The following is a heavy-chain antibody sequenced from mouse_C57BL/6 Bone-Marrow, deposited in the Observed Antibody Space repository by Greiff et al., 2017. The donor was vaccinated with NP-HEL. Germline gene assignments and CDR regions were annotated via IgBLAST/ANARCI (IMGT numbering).Heavy chain of an antibody. CDR1: GYTFTSYW. Sequence: QVQLQQPGAELVRPGTSVKLSCTASGYTFTSYWMHWVKQRPGQGLEWIGVIDPSDSYTNYNQKFKGKATLTVDTSSSTAYMQLSSLTSEYSAVYYCAREAYYSNYEDYFDYWGQGTTLTVSS. CDR2: IDPSDSYT. J-gene: IGHJ2*01. CDR3: AREAYYSNYEDYFDY. V-gene: IGHV1-59*01. D-gene: IGHD2-5*01.